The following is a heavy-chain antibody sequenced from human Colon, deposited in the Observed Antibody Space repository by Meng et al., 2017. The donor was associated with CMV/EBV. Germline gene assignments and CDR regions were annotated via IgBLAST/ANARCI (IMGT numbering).Heavy chain of an antibody. CDR3: ARDFGEYRQRDLLDY. D-gene: IGHD2-2*01. CDR1: GFTFSRFW. V-gene: IGHV3-30*03. Sequence: GESLKISCAASGFTFSRFWIHWVCQAPGKGLEWVAVISYDGANTYYADYVKGRFTISRDNSMNTVYLQMNSLRPEDSAVYYCARDFGEYRQRDLLDYWGQGTLVTVSS. J-gene: IGHJ4*02. CDR2: ISYDGANT.